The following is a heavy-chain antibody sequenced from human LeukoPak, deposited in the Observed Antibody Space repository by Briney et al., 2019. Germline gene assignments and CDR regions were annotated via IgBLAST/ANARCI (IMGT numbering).Heavy chain of an antibody. CDR3: ASDTYSSSWYEWYYYYYYMDV. J-gene: IGHJ6*03. CDR1: GFPVSSNY. CDR2: IYSGGST. V-gene: IGHV3-66*01. Sequence: GSLRLSFAASGFPVSSNYMSWVRPAPGKGLEWVSLIYSGGSTYYADSVKGRFTISRDNSKNTLFLQMNSLRAEDTAVYYCASDTYSSSWYEWYYYYYYMDVWGKGTTVTICS. D-gene: IGHD6-13*01.